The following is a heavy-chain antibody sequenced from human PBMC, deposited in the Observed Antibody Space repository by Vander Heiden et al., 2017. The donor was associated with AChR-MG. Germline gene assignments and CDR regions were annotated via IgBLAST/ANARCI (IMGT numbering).Heavy chain of an antibody. CDR1: GYSLASYG. Sequence: EAQPVQPGAEVQQPGEYPKLCCKGSGYSLASYGIGWVRQMAGKGVEWMGIIYPSDSNTRYSPCLQGQVSISADKSITTAYLQWSSLKASDTAMYYCARWERNGSSRGYYGMDVWGQGTTVTVSS. V-gene: IGHV5-51*01. J-gene: IGHJ6*02. D-gene: IGHD6-13*01. CDR3: ARWERNGSSRGYYGMDV. CDR2: IYPSDSNT.